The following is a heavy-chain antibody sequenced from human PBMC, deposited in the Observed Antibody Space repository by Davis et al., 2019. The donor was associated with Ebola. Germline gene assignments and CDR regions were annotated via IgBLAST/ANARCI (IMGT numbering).Heavy chain of an antibody. CDR2: IYHSGST. Sequence: SETLSLTCTVSGYSISSGYYWGWIRQPPGKGLEWIGSIYHSGSTYYNPSLKSRVTISVDTSKNQFSLKLSSVTAADTAVYYCARRFDYWGQGTLVTVSS. V-gene: IGHV4-38-2*02. CDR1: GYSISSGYY. J-gene: IGHJ4*02. CDR3: ARRFDY.